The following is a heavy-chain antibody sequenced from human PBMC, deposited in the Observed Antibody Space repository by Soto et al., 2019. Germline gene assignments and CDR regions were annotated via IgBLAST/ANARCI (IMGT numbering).Heavy chain of an antibody. D-gene: IGHD6-19*01. J-gene: IGHJ3*02. Sequence: QVQLVQSGADVKKPGASVKVSCKASGYNFTSYGISWVRQAPGQGLEWWGWISPHNGRTKYARRFQDRVTKTTETPTSTVYMELRSLRADDTAVYYCARDLYYSSGRYFDHDAFDIWGQGTVVTVSS. CDR1: GYNFTSYG. V-gene: IGHV1-18*01. CDR2: ISPHNGRT. CDR3: ARDLYYSSGRYFDHDAFDI.